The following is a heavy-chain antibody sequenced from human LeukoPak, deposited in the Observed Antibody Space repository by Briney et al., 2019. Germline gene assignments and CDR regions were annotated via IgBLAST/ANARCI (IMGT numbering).Heavy chain of an antibody. Sequence: GESLKISCKGSGYSFTSYWIGWVRQMPGKGLGWMGIIFPGDSDTRYSPSFQGQVTISADKSISTAYLQWSSLKASDTAFYYCARPRTSSWPREFDYWGQGTLVTVSS. J-gene: IGHJ4*02. CDR2: IFPGDSDT. CDR1: GYSFTSYW. CDR3: ARPRTSSWPREFDY. V-gene: IGHV5-51*01. D-gene: IGHD2-15*01.